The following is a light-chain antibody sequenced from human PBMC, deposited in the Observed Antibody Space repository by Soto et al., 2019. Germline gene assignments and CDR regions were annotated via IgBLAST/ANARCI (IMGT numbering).Light chain of an antibody. V-gene: IGKV1-5*01. J-gene: IGKJ2*01. CDR3: QQYKSLYA. Sequence: IQMTQSPSTLSVSVGDRVTITCRASQSINRFLAWYQQKPGKAPKVLIYGASTLESGVPSRFSGSGSGTEFTLTISILPPDDCATYCWQQYKSLYAFGQGTKLEIK. CDR2: GAS. CDR1: QSINRF.